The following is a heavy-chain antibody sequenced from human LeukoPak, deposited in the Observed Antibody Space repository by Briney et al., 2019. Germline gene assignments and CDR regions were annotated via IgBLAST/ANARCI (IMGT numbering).Heavy chain of an antibody. CDR1: GFTFSTFG. CDR2: ISYDGSNK. V-gene: IGHV3-30*18. D-gene: IGHD3-22*01. Sequence: GGSLRLSCAASGFTFSTFGMHWVRQAPGKGLEWVAVISYDGSNKYYAESVKGRFTISGDNSKNTLYLQMNSQRSEDTAVYYCAKGLYNSNGYGDWGFDYWGQGTLVTVSS. CDR3: AKGLYNSNGYGDWGFDY. J-gene: IGHJ4*02.